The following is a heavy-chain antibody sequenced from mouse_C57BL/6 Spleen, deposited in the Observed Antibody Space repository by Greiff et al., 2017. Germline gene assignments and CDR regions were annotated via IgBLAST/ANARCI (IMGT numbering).Heavy chain of an antibody. CDR1: GYTFTDYE. Sequence: VQLQQSGAELVRPGASVTLSCKASGYTFTDYEMHWVKQTPVHGLEWIGAIDPETGGTAYNQKFKGKAILTADKSSSTAYMELRSLTSEDSAVYYCTREEPTRLFAYWGQGTLVTVSA. CDR3: TREEPTRLFAY. CDR2: IDPETGGT. V-gene: IGHV1-15*01. D-gene: IGHD3-2*02. J-gene: IGHJ3*01.